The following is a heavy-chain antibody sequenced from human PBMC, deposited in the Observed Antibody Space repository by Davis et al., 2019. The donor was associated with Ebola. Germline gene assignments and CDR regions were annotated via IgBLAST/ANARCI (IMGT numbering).Heavy chain of an antibody. V-gene: IGHV4-31*03. Sequence: MPSETLSLTCTVSGGSISSGGYYWSWIRQHPGKGLEWIGYIYYSGSTYYNPSLKSRVTISVDTSKNQFSLKLSSVTAADTAVYYCARGSSWSIYGMDVWGQGTTVTVSS. D-gene: IGHD6-13*01. CDR3: ARGSSWSIYGMDV. CDR1: GGSISSGGYY. J-gene: IGHJ6*02. CDR2: IYYSGST.